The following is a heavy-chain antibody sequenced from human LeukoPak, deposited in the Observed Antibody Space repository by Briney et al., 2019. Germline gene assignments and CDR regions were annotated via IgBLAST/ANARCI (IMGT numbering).Heavy chain of an antibody. CDR2: IHPHGIF. CDR1: GGSISSYY. CDR3: ARGRDRSKAGDH. D-gene: IGHD5-24*01. V-gene: IGHV4-34*01. Sequence: SETLSLTCTVSGGSISSYYCSWIRQPPGKGLEWIGEIHPHGIFYYNSSLMNRVTISIDTSKSQFSLRLTSVTAADTAFYYCARGRDRSKAGDHWGQGSLVTVSS. J-gene: IGHJ4*02.